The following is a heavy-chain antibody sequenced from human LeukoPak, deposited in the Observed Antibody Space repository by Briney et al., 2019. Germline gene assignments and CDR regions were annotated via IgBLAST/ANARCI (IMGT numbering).Heavy chain of an antibody. J-gene: IGHJ4*02. CDR3: ARDRWGYSYGGD. CDR1: GFTFSTYS. Sequence: GGSLRLSCAASGFTFSTYSMNWVRQAPGKGLEWVSYISYSSSTISYADSVKGRFTISRDNAKNSLYLQMNSLRAEETAVYYCARDRWGYSYGGDWGQGALVTVSS. CDR2: ISYSSSTI. V-gene: IGHV3-48*01. D-gene: IGHD5-18*01.